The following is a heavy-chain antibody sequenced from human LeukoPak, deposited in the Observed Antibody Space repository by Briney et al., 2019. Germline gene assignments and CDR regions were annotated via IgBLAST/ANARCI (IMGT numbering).Heavy chain of an antibody. V-gene: IGHV3-13*01. CDR1: GFTFSSYD. CDR3: ARGGELGFDP. CDR2: IATAGDT. Sequence: GGSLRLSCAASGFTFSSYDMHWVRQGIGKGLEWVSGIATAGDTFYAGSVKGRFTIFRENGKKSLYLQMNDLRAGGTAVYYCARGGELGFDPWGQGALVTVSS. D-gene: IGHD1-7*01. J-gene: IGHJ5*02.